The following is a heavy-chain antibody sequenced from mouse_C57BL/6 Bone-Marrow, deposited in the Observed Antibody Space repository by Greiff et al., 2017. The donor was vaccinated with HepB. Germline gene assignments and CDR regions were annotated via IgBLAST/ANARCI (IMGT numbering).Heavy chain of an antibody. CDR2: ISNGGGST. Sequence: LQESGGGLVQPGGSLKLSCAASGFTFSDYYMYWVRQTPEKRLEWVAYISNGGGSTYYPDTVKGRFTISRDNAKNTLYLQMSRLKSEDTAMYYCARHGNYGSSFDYWGQGTTLTVSS. V-gene: IGHV5-12*01. J-gene: IGHJ2*01. CDR3: ARHGNYGSSFDY. D-gene: IGHD1-1*01. CDR1: GFTFSDYY.